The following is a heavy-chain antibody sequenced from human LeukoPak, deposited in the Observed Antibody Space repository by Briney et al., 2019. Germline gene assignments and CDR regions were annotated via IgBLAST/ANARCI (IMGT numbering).Heavy chain of an antibody. V-gene: IGHV4-30-4*01. CDR1: GVSISSGVYY. D-gene: IGHD3-3*01. CDR3: ARVSRFLEWLSHFDY. CDR2: IYYSGST. Sequence: SETLSLTCTVSGVSISSGVYYWSWIRQPPGKGLEWIGYIYYSGSTYYNPSLKSRVTISVDTSKNQFSLKLSSVTAADTAVYYCARVSRFLEWLSHFDYWGQGTLVTVSS. J-gene: IGHJ4*02.